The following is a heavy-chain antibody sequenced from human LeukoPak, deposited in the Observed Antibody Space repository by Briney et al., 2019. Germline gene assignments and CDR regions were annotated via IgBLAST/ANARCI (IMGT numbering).Heavy chain of an antibody. CDR2: ISGSGGST. V-gene: IGHV3-23*01. J-gene: IGHJ4*02. Sequence: GGSLRLSCAASGFTFSSYAMSWVRQAPGKGLEWVSAISGSGGSTYYADSVKGRFTISRDNSKNTLYLQMNSLRAEDTAVYYCALSIAVAGTGGGWFDYWGQGTLVTASS. CDR1: GFTFSSYA. D-gene: IGHD6-19*01. CDR3: ALSIAVAGTGGGWFDY.